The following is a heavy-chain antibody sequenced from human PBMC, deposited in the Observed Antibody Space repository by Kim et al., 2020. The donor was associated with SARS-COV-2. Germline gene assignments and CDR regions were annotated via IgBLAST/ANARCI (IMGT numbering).Heavy chain of an antibody. Sequence: GGSLRLSCAASGFTFNIYGISWVRQAAGKGLEWVSLISGDGETTYYADSVKGRFTISRDNSKNMVILQMNSLRADDTALYYCAKHFYFSGNRALDYWGQGTLVTVSS. D-gene: IGHD1-26*01. CDR2: ISGDGETT. J-gene: IGHJ4*02. CDR3: AKHFYFSGNRALDY. V-gene: IGHV3-23*01. CDR1: GFTFNIYG.